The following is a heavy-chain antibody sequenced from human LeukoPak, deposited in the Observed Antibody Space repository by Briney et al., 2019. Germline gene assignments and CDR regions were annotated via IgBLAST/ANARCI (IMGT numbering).Heavy chain of an antibody. CDR3: AKDIALTIWAPDGGMDV. Sequence: GGSLRLSCAASGFTFSTYAMTWARQAPGKGLEWVSGISWNSGSIGYADSVKGRFTISRDNAKNSLYLQMNSLRAEDTASYYCAKDIALTIWAPDGGMDVWGQGTTVTVSS. J-gene: IGHJ6*02. CDR2: ISWNSGSI. D-gene: IGHD3-3*01. V-gene: IGHV3-9*01. CDR1: GFTFSTYA.